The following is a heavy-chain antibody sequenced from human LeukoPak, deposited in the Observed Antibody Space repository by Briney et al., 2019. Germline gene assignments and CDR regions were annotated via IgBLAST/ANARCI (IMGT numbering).Heavy chain of an antibody. CDR1: GGTFSSYA. CDR2: IIPILGIA. J-gene: IGHJ4*02. D-gene: IGHD3-22*01. V-gene: IGHV1-69*04. Sequence: GASVKVSCKASGGTFSSYAISWVRQAPGQGLEWMGRIIPILGIANYAQKFQGRVTITADKSTSTAFMELSSLRSEDTAVYYCARGSPYYDSSGYPSGFDYWGQGTLVTVSS. CDR3: ARGSPYYDSSGYPSGFDY.